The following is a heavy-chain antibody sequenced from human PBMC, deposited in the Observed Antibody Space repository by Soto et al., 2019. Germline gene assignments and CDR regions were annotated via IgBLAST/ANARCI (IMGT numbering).Heavy chain of an antibody. CDR2: IIPILSIA. J-gene: IGHJ4*02. Sequence: QVQLVQSGAEVKKPGSSVKVSCKASGGTFSSYTISWVRQAPGQGLEWMGRIIPILSIANYTQNFQGRVTITADKSTSTAYMELSSLGSEDTAVYYCAREGGFYGSGFDYWGQGTLVTVSS. CDR3: AREGGFYGSGFDY. D-gene: IGHD3-10*01. CDR1: GGTFSSYT. V-gene: IGHV1-69*08.